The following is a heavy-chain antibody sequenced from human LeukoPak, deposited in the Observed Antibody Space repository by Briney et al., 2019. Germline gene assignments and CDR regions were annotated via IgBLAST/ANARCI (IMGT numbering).Heavy chain of an antibody. V-gene: IGHV4-39*07. Sequence: SETLSLTCTVSGGSISSSSYYWGWIRQPPGKGLEWIGSIYYSGSTNYNPSLKSRVTISVDTSKNQFSLKLTSVTAADTAVYYCARTMEGYCRGGSYYQYSYYMDVWGKGTTVTVSS. CDR2: IYYSGST. J-gene: IGHJ6*03. CDR3: ARTMEGYCRGGSYYQYSYYMDV. CDR1: GGSISSSSYY. D-gene: IGHD2-15*01.